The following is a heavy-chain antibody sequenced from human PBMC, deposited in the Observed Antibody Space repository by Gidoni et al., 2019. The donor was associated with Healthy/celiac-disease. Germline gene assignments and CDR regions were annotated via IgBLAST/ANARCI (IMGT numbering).Heavy chain of an antibody. J-gene: IGHJ4*02. CDR2: INHSGST. Sequence: QVQLQQWGAGLLTPSETLSLTCAVYGGSFSGYYWSWIRQPPGKGLEWIGEINHSGSTNYNPSLKSRVTISVDTSKNQFSLKLSSVTAADTAVYYCARSFSNPRYRFDYWGQGTLVTVSS. D-gene: IGHD4-4*01. CDR1: GGSFSGYY. V-gene: IGHV4-34*01. CDR3: ARSFSNPRYRFDY.